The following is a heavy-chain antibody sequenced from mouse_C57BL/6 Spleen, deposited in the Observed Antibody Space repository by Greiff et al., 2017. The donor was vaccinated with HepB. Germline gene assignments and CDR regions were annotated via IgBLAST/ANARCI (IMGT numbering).Heavy chain of an antibody. CDR3: ARQVGYDGGYAMDY. D-gene: IGHD2-2*01. CDR2: IYPGSGHT. J-gene: IGHJ4*01. Sequence: VKLQESGAELVRPGASVKLSCKASGYTFTDYYINWVKQRPGQGLEWIARIYPGSGHTYYNEKFKGKATLTAEKSSSTAYMQLSSLTSEDSAVYFCARQVGYDGGYAMDYWGQGTSVTVSS. CDR1: GYTFTDYY. V-gene: IGHV1-76*01.